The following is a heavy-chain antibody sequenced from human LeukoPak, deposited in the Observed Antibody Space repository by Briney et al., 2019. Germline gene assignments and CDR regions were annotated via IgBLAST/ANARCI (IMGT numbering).Heavy chain of an antibody. CDR3: VSLWFSGRDFDY. J-gene: IGHJ4*02. V-gene: IGHV3-30*04. Sequence: GGSLRLSCAASGFTFSSYAMHWVRQAPGKGLEWVAVISYDGSNKYYADSVKGRFTISRDNSKNTLYLQMNSLRAEGTAVYYCVSLWFSGRDFDYWGQGTLVTVSS. D-gene: IGHD5-18*01. CDR2: ISYDGSNK. CDR1: GFTFSSYA.